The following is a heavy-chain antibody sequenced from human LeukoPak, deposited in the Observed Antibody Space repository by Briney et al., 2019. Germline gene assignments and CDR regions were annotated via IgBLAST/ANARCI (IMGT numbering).Heavy chain of an antibody. V-gene: IGHV4-34*01. CDR2: ISHSGST. D-gene: IGHD2-15*01. J-gene: IGHJ4*02. CDR1: GGSFSGYY. CDR3: ARGAWGYCSGGSCYYRSSPFDY. Sequence: SETLSLTCAVYGGSFSGYYWSWIRQPPGKGLEWIGEISHSGSTNYNPSLKSRVTISVDTSKNQFSLKLSSVTAADTAVYYCARGAWGYCSGGSCYYRSSPFDYWGQGTLVTVSS.